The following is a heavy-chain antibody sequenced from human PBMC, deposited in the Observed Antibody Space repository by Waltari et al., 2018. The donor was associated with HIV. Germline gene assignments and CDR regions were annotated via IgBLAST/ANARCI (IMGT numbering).Heavy chain of an antibody. CDR2: MSPKTGKT. V-gene: IGHV1-8*01. Sequence: QVQLVQSGAEVKTPGPSVRVSCKDPGYTSTDYAINWVRQATGQGLEWMGGMSPKTGKTVYGHSVKGRVALTRNTSINTAYMELSGLRSQDTAFYFCAVSRAGAHFGDQWGQGTLVTVSS. CDR1: GYTSTDYA. J-gene: IGHJ5*02. D-gene: IGHD3-3*02. CDR3: AVSRAGAHFGDQ.